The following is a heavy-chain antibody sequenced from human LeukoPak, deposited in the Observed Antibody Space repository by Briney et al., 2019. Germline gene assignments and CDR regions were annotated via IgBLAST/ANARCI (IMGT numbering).Heavy chain of an antibody. D-gene: IGHD6-6*01. CDR2: ISNDGSNK. CDR1: GFTFSSYW. Sequence: GGSLRLSCAASGFTFSSYWMHWVRQAPGKGLEWVAVISNDGSNKYYADSVKGRFTISRDNSKNTLYLQMNSMRAEDTAMYYCARGRSSSYFDYWGQGTLVTVSS. V-gene: IGHV3-30-3*01. CDR3: ARGRSSSYFDY. J-gene: IGHJ4*02.